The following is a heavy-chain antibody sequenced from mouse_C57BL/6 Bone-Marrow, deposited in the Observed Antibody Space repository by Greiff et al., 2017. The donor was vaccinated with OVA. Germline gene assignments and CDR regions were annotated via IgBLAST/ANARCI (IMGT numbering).Heavy chain of an antibody. D-gene: IGHD1-1*01. V-gene: IGHV1-61*01. CDR1: GYTFTSYW. J-gene: IGHJ3*01. CDR2: IYPSDSET. CDR3: ARDYYGSSFAY. Sequence: QVQLQQSGAELVRPGSSVKLSCKASGYTFTSYWMDWVKQRPGQGLEWIGNIYPSDSETHYNQKFKDKATLTVAKSSSTAYMQLSSLTSEDSAVDYCARDYYGSSFAYWGQGTLVTVSA.